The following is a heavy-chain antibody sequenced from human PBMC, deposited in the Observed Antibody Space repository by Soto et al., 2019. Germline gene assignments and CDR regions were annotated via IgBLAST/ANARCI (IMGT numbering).Heavy chain of an antibody. Sequence: QVQLVQSGAEVKKPGASVKVSCKASGYTFTSYGISWVRQAPGQGLEWMGWISAYNGNTNYAQKLQGRVTMTTDTSTRIAYMELSSLRSNDTAVYYCAATPETKGAHVVVDVWGQVTTVTVSS. CDR2: ISAYNGNT. CDR3: AATPETKGAHVVVDV. J-gene: IGHJ6*02. D-gene: IGHD1-7*01. CDR1: GYTFTSYG. V-gene: IGHV1-18*04.